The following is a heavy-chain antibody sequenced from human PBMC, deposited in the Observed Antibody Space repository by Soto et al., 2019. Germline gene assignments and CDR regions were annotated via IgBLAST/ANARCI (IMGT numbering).Heavy chain of an antibody. V-gene: IGHV1-18*01. Sequence: QVQLVQSGAEVKKPGASVKVSCTASGYTFTNYGISWVRQAPGQGLEWMGWINAYNGNRNYAQKLQGRVTMTTDTNTSTADMELRSLRSDDTDMYYCARDWFGVDYWGQGTLVTVSS. CDR3: ARDWFGVDY. CDR1: GYTFTNYG. CDR2: INAYNGNR. J-gene: IGHJ4*02. D-gene: IGHD3-16*01.